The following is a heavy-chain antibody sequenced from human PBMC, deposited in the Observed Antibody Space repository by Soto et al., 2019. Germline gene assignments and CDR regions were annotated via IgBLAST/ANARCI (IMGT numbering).Heavy chain of an antibody. Sequence: EVQLLESGGGLVQPGGSLRLSCAASGFTFSDYAMTWVRQAPGKGLEWVSSIGGSGGNTYYADSVKGRFTISRDNSMNTLYLQMNSLRAEDSAVYYCARDRHWGQGTLVTVSS. CDR2: IGGSGGNT. CDR3: ARDRH. V-gene: IGHV3-23*01. D-gene: IGHD6-6*01. CDR1: GFTFSDYA. J-gene: IGHJ4*02.